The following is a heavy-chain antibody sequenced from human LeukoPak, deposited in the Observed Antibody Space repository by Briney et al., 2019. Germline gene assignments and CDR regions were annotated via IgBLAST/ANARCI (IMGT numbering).Heavy chain of an antibody. CDR3: ARDPDSNYAPNYFDY. J-gene: IGHJ4*02. Sequence: PGGSLRLSCAASGFTFSSYAVHWVRQAPGKGLEWVAVISYDGSNKYYADSVKGRFTISRDNSKNTLYLQMNSLRAEDTAVYYCARDPDSNYAPNYFDYWGQGTLVTVSS. D-gene: IGHD4-11*01. CDR2: ISYDGSNK. V-gene: IGHV3-30-3*01. CDR1: GFTFSSYA.